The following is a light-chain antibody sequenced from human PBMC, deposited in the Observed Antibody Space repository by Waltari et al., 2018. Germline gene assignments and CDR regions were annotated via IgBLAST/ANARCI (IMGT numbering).Light chain of an antibody. Sequence: QSALTQPPSASGSPGQSVAIPCTGTSMDIGTYNYVAWYQQHPGKGPKLMIYEVNQPPSGVPDRFSSSKSGNTASLTVSGLQAEDEADYYCSSYAGVKHWLFGGGTKLTVL. CDR3: SSYAGVKHWL. V-gene: IGLV2-8*01. CDR2: EVN. CDR1: SMDIGTYNY. J-gene: IGLJ3*02.